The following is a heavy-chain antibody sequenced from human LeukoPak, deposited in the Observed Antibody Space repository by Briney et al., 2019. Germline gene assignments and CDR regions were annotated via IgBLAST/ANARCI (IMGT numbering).Heavy chain of an antibody. J-gene: IGHJ6*02. CDR1: GFTFSNAW. D-gene: IGHD3-3*01. CDR3: TTEPRYYDFWSGIYYYYGMDV. V-gene: IGHV3-15*07. Sequence: PGGSLRLSCAASGFTFSNAWMNWVRQAPGKGLGWVGRIKSKTDGGTTDYAAPVKGRFTISRDDSKNTLYLQMNSLKTEDTAVYYCTTEPRYYDFWSGIYYYYGMDVWGQGTTVTVSS. CDR2: IKSKTDGGTT.